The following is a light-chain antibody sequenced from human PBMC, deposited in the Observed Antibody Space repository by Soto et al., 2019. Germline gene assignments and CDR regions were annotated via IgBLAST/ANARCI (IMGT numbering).Light chain of an antibody. Sequence: QSALTQPPSASGSPGQSVTISCTGTSGDITDNKYVSWFQQHPGKAPKLLIYEINKRPSGVPHRFSGSKSGNTASLTVSGLQADVEADYYCNSYVGSNNYVFGTGTKVTVL. CDR2: EIN. CDR1: SGDITDNKY. J-gene: IGLJ1*01. V-gene: IGLV2-8*01. CDR3: NSYVGSNNYV.